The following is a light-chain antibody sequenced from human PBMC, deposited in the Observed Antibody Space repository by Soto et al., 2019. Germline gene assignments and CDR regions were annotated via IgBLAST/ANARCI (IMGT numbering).Light chain of an antibody. V-gene: IGKV3-11*01. Sequence: EIVLTQSPVTLSLSPGERATLSCRASQSINNYLAWYQQKPGQPPRLLIYDASNRATAIPVRFSGSGSGTDFTRTSSRLEHEDSAVYYCQYRGIWPPGATFGGGTKVEIK. CDR2: DAS. J-gene: IGKJ4*01. CDR1: QSINNY. CDR3: QYRGIWPPGAT.